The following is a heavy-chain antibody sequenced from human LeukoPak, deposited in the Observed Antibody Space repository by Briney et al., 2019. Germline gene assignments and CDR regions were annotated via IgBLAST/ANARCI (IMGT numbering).Heavy chain of an antibody. Sequence: PGGSLRLSCAASGXTFSSYEMNWVRQAPGKGLEWVSYISSSGSTICYADSVKGRFTISRDNAKNSLYLQMNSLRAEDTAVYYCARVGGTTMFLDYWGQGTLVTVSS. V-gene: IGHV3-48*03. CDR2: ISSSGSTI. CDR1: GXTFSSYE. J-gene: IGHJ4*02. D-gene: IGHD1-7*01. CDR3: ARVGGTTMFLDY.